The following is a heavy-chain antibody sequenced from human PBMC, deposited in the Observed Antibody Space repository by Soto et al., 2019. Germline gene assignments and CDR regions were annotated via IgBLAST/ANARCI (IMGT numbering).Heavy chain of an antibody. CDR3: ARDRAYDFWSGYLPYSYGMDF. D-gene: IGHD3-3*01. Sequence: GGSLRLSCAASGFAFSSYSMAWVRQAPGKGLQWVANIDHQETKKHYVESLKGRFTISRDNSKNTLYLQMNSLRAEDTAVYYCARDRAYDFWSGYLPYSYGMDFWGQGIMVTVSS. V-gene: IGHV3-7*01. CDR1: GFAFSSYS. CDR2: IDHQETKK. J-gene: IGHJ6*02.